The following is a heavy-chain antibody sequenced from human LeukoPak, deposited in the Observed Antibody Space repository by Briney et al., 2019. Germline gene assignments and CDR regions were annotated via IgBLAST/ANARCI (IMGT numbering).Heavy chain of an antibody. D-gene: IGHD5-24*01. V-gene: IGHV6-1*01. J-gene: IGHJ6*02. CDR2: TYYRSKWYN. Sequence: SQTLSLTCAISGDSVSSNSAAWNWIRQSPSRGLEWPGRTYYRSKWYNDYAVSVKSRITINPDTSKNQFSLQLNSVTPEDTAVYYCARDRIEMATIMDYYYGMDVWGQGTTVTVSS. CDR3: ARDRIEMATIMDYYYGMDV. CDR1: GDSVSSNSAA.